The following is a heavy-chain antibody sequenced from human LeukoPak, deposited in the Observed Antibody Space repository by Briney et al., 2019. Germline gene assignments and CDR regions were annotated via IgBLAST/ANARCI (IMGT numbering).Heavy chain of an antibody. V-gene: IGHV4-34*01. J-gene: IGHJ4*02. Sequence: SETLSLTCAVYGGSFSGYYWSWIRQPPGKGLEWIGEINHSGSTNYNPSLKSRVTISVDTSKNQFSLKLSSVTAADTAVYHCARGQVRDYWGQGTLVTVSS. CDR3: ARGQVRDY. CDR2: INHSGST. CDR1: GGSFSGYY. D-gene: IGHD3-10*01.